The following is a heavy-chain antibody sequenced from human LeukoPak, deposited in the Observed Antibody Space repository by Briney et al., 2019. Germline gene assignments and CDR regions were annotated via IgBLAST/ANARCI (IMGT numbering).Heavy chain of an antibody. J-gene: IGHJ4*02. D-gene: IGHD3-3*01. CDR2: INPNSGGT. CDR3: ARVSYDFWSGYSYYFDY. V-gene: IGHV1-2*02. Sequence: ASVKVSCKASGYTFTGYYMHWVRQAPGQGLEWMGWINPNSGGTNYAQKFQGRVTMTRDTSISTAYMELSRLRSYDTAVYYCARVSYDFWSGYSYYFDYWGQGTLVTVSS. CDR1: GYTFTGYY.